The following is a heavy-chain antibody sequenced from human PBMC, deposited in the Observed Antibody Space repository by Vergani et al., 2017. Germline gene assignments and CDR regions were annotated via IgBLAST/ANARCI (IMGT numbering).Heavy chain of an antibody. D-gene: IGHD3-22*01. CDR3: AREFITMIVVVTYYFDY. CDR1: GGSISSSSYY. Sequence: QLQLQESGPGLVKPSETLSLTCTVSGGSISSSSYYWGWIRQPPGKGLEWIGSIYYSGSTYYNPYLKSRVTISVDTSKNQFSLKLSSVTAADTAVYYCAREFITMIVVVTYYFDYWGQGTLVTVSS. J-gene: IGHJ4*02. V-gene: IGHV4-39*07. CDR2: IYYSGST.